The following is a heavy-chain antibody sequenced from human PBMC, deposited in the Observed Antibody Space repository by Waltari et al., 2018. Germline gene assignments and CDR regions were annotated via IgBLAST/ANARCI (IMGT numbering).Heavy chain of an antibody. V-gene: IGHV1-18*01. D-gene: IGHD6-13*01. J-gene: IGHJ6*02. Sequence: QVQLVQSGAEVKKPGASVKVSCKASGYTFTSYGISWVRTAPGQGLEWMGWISAYNGNTNYAQKLQGRVTMTTDTSTSTAYMELRSLRSDDTAVYYCAVRTIAAAGNVFYYYGMDVWGQGTTVTVSS. CDR1: GYTFTSYG. CDR3: AVRTIAAAGNVFYYYGMDV. CDR2: ISAYNGNT.